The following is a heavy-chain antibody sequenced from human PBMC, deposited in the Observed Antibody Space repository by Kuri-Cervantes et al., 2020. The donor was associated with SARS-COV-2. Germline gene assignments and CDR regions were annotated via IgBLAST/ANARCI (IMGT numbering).Heavy chain of an antibody. J-gene: IGHJ3*02. CDR3: ARELVVDFDI. CDR2: ISYDGSNK. D-gene: IGHD5-24*01. Sequence: GESLKISCAAFGFTFSSYAMHWVRQAPGKGLEWVAVISYDGSNKYYADSVKGRFTISRDNSENTLYLQMNSLRAEDTAVYYCARELVVDFDIWGQGTMVTVSS. CDR1: GFTFSSYA. V-gene: IGHV3-30-3*01.